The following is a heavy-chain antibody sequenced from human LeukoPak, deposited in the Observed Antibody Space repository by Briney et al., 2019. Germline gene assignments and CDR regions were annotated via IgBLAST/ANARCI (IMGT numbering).Heavy chain of an antibody. CDR2: IYYSGST. D-gene: IGHD6-19*01. CDR3: ARHARWLVKYLDY. Sequence: SETLSLTCTVPGGSISSSSYYWGWIRQPPGKGLEWIGSIYYSGSTYYNPSLKSRVTISVDTSKNQFSLKLSSVTAADTAVYYCARHARWLVKYLDYWGQGTLVTVSS. V-gene: IGHV4-39*01. CDR1: GGSISSSSYY. J-gene: IGHJ4*02.